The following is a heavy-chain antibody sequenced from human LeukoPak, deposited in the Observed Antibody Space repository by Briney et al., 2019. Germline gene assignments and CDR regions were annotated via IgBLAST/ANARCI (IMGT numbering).Heavy chain of an antibody. J-gene: IGHJ4*02. CDR1: GFTFSSYG. V-gene: IGHV3-33*01. CDR3: ARDTDYGDYSWVSVDY. D-gene: IGHD4-17*01. Sequence: GGSLRFSCAASGFTFSSYGMHWVRQAPGKGLEWVAVIWYDESNKYYGDSVKGRFTISRDNSKNTLYLQMDSLRAEDTAVYYCARDTDYGDYSWVSVDYWGQGTLVTVSS. CDR2: IWYDESNK.